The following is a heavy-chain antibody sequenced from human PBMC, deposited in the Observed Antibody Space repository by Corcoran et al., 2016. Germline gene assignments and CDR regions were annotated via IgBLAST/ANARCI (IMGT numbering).Heavy chain of an antibody. CDR3: ARAMREGYDY. Sequence: EVQLVESGGGLVQPGGSLRLSCAASGFTFSTYSMNWVRQAPGKGLEWVSYISSSSSDKYYVDSVKGRFTISRENAKNSLYLQMNSLKDEDTPVYYCARAMREGYDYWGQGTLVTVSS. CDR2: ISSSSSDK. D-gene: IGHD6-13*01. V-gene: IGHV3-48*02. J-gene: IGHJ4*02. CDR1: GFTFSTYS.